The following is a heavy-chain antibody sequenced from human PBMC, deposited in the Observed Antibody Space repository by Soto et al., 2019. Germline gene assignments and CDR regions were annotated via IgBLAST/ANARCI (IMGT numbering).Heavy chain of an antibody. D-gene: IGHD2-15*01. J-gene: IGHJ6*02. Sequence: TLSLTCAVYGGSFSGYYWSWIRQPPGKGLEWIGEINHSGSTNYNPSLKSRVTISVDTSKNQFSLKLSSVTAADTGVYYCARGAARSIGYYSSSSGMDVWAQGTMVPVSS. V-gene: IGHV4-34*01. CDR2: INHSGST. CDR1: GGSFSGYY. CDR3: ARGAARSIGYYSSSSGMDV.